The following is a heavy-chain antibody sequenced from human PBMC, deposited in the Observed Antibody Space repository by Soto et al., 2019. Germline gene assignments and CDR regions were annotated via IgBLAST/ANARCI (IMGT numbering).Heavy chain of an antibody. D-gene: IGHD2-2*01. CDR3: ARAITAAMRFNWFDP. Sequence: PSETLSLTCTVSGGSISNYYWSWIRQPPGKGLELIGYIFYSGGTNYNPSLKSRVTMSVDTSKNQFSLKLSSVTAADTAVYYCARAITAAMRFNWFDPWGQGTLVTVSS. CDR1: GGSISNYY. V-gene: IGHV4-59*12. CDR2: IFYSGGT. J-gene: IGHJ5*02.